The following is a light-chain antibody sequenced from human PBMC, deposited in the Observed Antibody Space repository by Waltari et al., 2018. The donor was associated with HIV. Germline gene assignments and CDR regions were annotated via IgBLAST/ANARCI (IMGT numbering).Light chain of an antibody. V-gene: IGLV1-51*01. CDR2: DKN. CDR1: SSNIGDNY. Sequence: QSVFTQPPSVSAAPGQKVPISCPGSSSNIGDNYVSWYQQLPGISPKLLIYDKNKRPSGIPDRFSGSKSGTSATLGITGLQTGDEADYYCATWDTSLSAVVFGGGTKLTVL. J-gene: IGLJ2*01. CDR3: ATWDTSLSAVV.